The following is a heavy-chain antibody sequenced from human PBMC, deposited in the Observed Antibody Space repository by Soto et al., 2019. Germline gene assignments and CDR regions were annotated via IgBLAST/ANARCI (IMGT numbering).Heavy chain of an antibody. J-gene: IGHJ4*02. V-gene: IGHV3-9*01. CDR2: ITWNSGEI. Sequence: EVQLVESGGGLVQPGRSMSLSCAASGFTFDDYAMHWVRQVPGKGLEWVSGITWNSGEIGYADSVKVRFTISRDNAKNSLYLQMNSLRGAETALYYLAKEIARAVLHYFDYWGQGTQVTVSS. CDR1: GFTFDDYA. CDR3: AKEIARAVLHYFDY.